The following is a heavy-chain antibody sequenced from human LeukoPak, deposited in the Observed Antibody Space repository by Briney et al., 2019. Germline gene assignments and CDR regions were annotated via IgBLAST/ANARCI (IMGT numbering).Heavy chain of an antibody. CDR3: ARALGAFDI. J-gene: IGHJ3*02. CDR1: GGSISSSSYY. V-gene: IGHV4-39*07. Sequence: SETLSLTCTVSGGSISSSSYYWGWIRQPPGKGLEWIGEISQSGSTNYNPSLKSRVNISLDTSENQFSLKLSSVTAADTAVYYCARALGAFDIWGQGTMVTVSS. CDR2: ISQSGST.